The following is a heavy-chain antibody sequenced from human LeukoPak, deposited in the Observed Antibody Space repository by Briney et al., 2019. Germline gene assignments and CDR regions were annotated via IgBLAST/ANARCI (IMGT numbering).Heavy chain of an antibody. J-gene: IGHJ6*03. CDR3: ARGVRRFLEWVSMDV. Sequence: QTGGSLRLSCAASGFTFSIYSMNWVRQAPGKGLEWVSYVSNSSSTIYYADSVKGRFTISRDNAKNSLYPQMDSLRAEDTAVYYCARGVRRFLEWVSMDVWGKGTTVTVSS. CDR1: GFTFSIYS. V-gene: IGHV3-48*01. CDR2: VSNSSSTI. D-gene: IGHD3-3*01.